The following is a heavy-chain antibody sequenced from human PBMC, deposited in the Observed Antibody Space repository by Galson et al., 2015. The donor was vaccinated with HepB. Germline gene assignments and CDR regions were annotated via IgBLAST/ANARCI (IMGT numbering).Heavy chain of an antibody. J-gene: IGHJ3*02. Sequence: CAISGDSVSSNSAAWNWIRQSPSRGLEWLGRTYYRSKWYNDYAVSVKSRITINPDTSKNQFSLQLNSVTPEDTAVYYCARGPWQWLAHATKNDAFDIWGQGTMVTVSS. V-gene: IGHV6-1*01. D-gene: IGHD6-19*01. CDR1: GDSVSSNSAA. CDR2: TYYRSKWYN. CDR3: ARGPWQWLAHATKNDAFDI.